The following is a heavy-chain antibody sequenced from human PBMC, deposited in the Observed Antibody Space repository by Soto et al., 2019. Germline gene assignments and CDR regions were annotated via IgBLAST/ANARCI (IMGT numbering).Heavy chain of an antibody. CDR3: AKVGSGLPQPIDY. CDR2: ISGSGGST. V-gene: IGHV3-23*01. CDR1: GFTFSSYA. D-gene: IGHD5-12*01. J-gene: IGHJ4*02. Sequence: EVQLLESGGGLVQPGGSLRLSCAASGFTFSSYAMSWVRQAPGKGLEWVSAISGSGGSTYYADSVKGRFTISRDNSKNTLYLQMNGLRAEDTAVYYCAKVGSGLPQPIDYWGQGTLVTVSS.